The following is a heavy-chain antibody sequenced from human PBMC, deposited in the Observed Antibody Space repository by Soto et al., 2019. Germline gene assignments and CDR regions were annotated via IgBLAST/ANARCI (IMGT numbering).Heavy chain of an antibody. CDR2: INSDGSST. V-gene: IGHV3-74*01. CDR3: ARVAAYTDAFDI. Sequence: EVQLVESGGGLVQPGGSLRLSCAASGFTFSSYWMHWVRQAPGKGLVWVSRINSDGSSTSYADSVKGRFTISRDNAKNTLYLQMNSLRAEDTAVYYCARVAAYTDAFDIWGQGTIVTVSS. J-gene: IGHJ3*02. D-gene: IGHD3-16*01. CDR1: GFTFSSYW.